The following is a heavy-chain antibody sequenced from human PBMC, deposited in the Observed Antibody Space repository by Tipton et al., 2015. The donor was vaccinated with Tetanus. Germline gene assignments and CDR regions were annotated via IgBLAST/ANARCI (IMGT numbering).Heavy chain of an antibody. Sequence: TLSLTCTVSGASINSGGYLWTWVRQHPGKGLEWIGNIYYTAHTSYTPSLDSRVTISVDTSENRFSLRLTSVTAADTALYYCARGLPREPFYLDYWGQGRQVTVSS. CDR2: IYYTAHT. V-gene: IGHV4-31*03. CDR1: GASINSGGYL. D-gene: IGHD1-26*01. CDR3: ARGLPREPFYLDY. J-gene: IGHJ4*02.